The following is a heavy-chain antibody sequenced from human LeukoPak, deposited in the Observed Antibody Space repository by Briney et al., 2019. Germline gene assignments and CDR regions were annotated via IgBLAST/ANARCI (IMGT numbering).Heavy chain of an antibody. V-gene: IGHV3-21*01. J-gene: IGHJ6*02. D-gene: IGHD6-6*01. Sequence: GGSLRLSCAASGFTVSSNYMSWVRQAPGKGLEWVSTITSTSTYIAYADSVKGRFTISRDNADNSLYLQMNSLRDDDTAVYYCAKERPHGMDVWGQGTSVTVSS. CDR1: GFTVSSNY. CDR2: ITSTSTYI. CDR3: AKERPHGMDV.